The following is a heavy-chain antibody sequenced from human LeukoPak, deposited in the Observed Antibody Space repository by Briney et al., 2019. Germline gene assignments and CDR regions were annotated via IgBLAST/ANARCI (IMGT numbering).Heavy chain of an antibody. D-gene: IGHD3-22*01. CDR3: ARDWGDSSGYLLDY. V-gene: IGHV3-23*01. Sequence: GGSLRLSCAASGFTFSSYVMNWVRQAPGKGLEWVSVISGGGGSTYYADSVKGRFTISRDNAKNTLYLQMNSLRAEDTAVYYCARDWGDSSGYLLDYWGQGTLVTVSS. CDR2: ISGGGGST. CDR1: GFTFSSYV. J-gene: IGHJ4*02.